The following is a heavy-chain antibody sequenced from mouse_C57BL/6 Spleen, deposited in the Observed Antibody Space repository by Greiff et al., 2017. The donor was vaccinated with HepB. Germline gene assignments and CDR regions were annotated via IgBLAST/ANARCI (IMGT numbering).Heavy chain of an antibody. Sequence: EVNVVESGGDLVKPGGSLKLSCAASGFTFSSYGMSWVRQTPDKRLEWVATISSGGSYTYYPDSVKGRFTISRDNAKNTLYLQMSSLKSEDTAMYYCARQRDDPYAMDYWGQGTSVTVSS. V-gene: IGHV5-6*01. J-gene: IGHJ4*01. CDR2: ISSGGSYT. CDR1: GFTFSSYG. CDR3: ARQRDDPYAMDY.